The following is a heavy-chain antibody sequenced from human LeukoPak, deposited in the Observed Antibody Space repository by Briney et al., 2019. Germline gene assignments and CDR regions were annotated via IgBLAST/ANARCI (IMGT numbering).Heavy chain of an antibody. CDR3: ARSRGGYGDYGSWFDP. V-gene: IGHV4-61*08. CDR1: GVAISRGGYA. J-gene: IGHJ5*02. Sequence: SETLSLTCAVSGVAISRGGYAWNWIRQPPGKGLEWIGFTHESGSTNYNPSLKSRVTMSLDTSKNQFSLRLSSVTTADTAFYYCARSRGGYGDYGSWFDPWGQGTLVNVSP. D-gene: IGHD4-17*01. CDR2: THESGST.